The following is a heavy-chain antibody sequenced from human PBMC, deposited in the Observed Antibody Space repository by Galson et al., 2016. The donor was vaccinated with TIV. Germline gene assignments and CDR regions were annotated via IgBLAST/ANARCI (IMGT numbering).Heavy chain of an antibody. D-gene: IGHD3-9*01. J-gene: IGHJ6*02. CDR3: GKDIDTGLFSAMDV. V-gene: IGHV1-69*13. CDR1: GVTFSLHA. Sequence: SVKVSCKASGVTFSLHAISWVRQAPGQGLEWMGGIIPMFGTANYAQKFQGRATITADESTNTAYMELSSLRSEDAAVYYCGKDIDTGLFSAMDVWGQGTTVTVSS. CDR2: IIPMFGTA.